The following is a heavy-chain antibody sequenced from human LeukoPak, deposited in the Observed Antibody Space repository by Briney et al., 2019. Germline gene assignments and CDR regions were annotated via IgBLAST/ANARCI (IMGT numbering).Heavy chain of an antibody. CDR3: ARDHGSTYYYDR. J-gene: IGHJ4*02. Sequence: GRSLRLSCAASGFTFSGYCMHWVRQAPGKGLVWVSRISADGSTTRYADSVKGRFTVSRDNAKNTLYLQMISLRPEDTAVYYCARDHGSTYYYDRWGQGTLVTVSS. CDR1: GFTFSGYC. D-gene: IGHD3-22*01. V-gene: IGHV3-74*01. CDR2: ISADGSTT.